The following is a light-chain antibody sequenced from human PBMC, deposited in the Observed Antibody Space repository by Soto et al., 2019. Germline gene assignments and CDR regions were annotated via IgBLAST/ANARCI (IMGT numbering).Light chain of an antibody. CDR1: QSISTS. Sequence: DIQMTQSPSSLSASVGDRVTITCRASQSISTSLNWYQQKPGIAPKLLIYAATTLQSGVPSRFRSSGSGTEFTLTISGLQPEDFATYYCQQSYHSPMYTFGQGTDLEIK. J-gene: IGKJ2*01. V-gene: IGKV1-39*01. CDR2: AAT. CDR3: QQSYHSPMYT.